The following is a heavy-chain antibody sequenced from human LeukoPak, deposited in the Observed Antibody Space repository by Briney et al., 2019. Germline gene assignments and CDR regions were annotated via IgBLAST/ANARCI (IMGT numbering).Heavy chain of an antibody. J-gene: IGHJ5*02. Sequence: ASVKVSCKASGYTFTSYAMHWVRQAPGQRLEWMGWINAGNGNTKYSQKFQGRVTITRDTSASTAYMELSSLRSEDTAVYYCARDRNVVRGVILSNWFDPWGHGTLVTVSS. V-gene: IGHV1-3*01. CDR1: GYTFTSYA. D-gene: IGHD3-10*01. CDR3: ARDRNVVRGVILSNWFDP. CDR2: INAGNGNT.